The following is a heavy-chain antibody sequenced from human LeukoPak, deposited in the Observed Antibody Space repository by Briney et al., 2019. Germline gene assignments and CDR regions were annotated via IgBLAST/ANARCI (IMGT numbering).Heavy chain of an antibody. CDR2: ISSSSSYI. D-gene: IGHD2-15*01. CDR1: GFTFSSYS. J-gene: IGHJ4*02. CDR3: ARAPTYCSGGSCSLS. V-gene: IGHV3-21*01. Sequence: PGGSLRLSCAASGFTFSSYSMNWVRQAPGKGLEWVSSISSSSSYIYYADSVKGRFTISRDNAKNSLYLQMNSLRAEDTAVYYCARAPTYCSGGSCSLSWGQGTLVTVSS.